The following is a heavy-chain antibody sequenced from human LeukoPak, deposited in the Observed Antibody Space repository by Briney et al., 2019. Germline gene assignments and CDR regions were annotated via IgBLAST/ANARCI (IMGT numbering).Heavy chain of an antibody. J-gene: IGHJ4*02. V-gene: IGHV3-48*01. CDR1: GFAFSGYS. Sequence: GGSLRLSCAASGFAFSGYSMNWVRQAPGKGLEWLSYISSGSSTIYYADSVKGRFTISRGNAKNSLYLQMNSLRAEDTAVYYCARSRTGNYFDYWGQGTLVTVSS. CDR2: ISSGSSTI. CDR3: ARSRTGNYFDY. D-gene: IGHD2-8*02.